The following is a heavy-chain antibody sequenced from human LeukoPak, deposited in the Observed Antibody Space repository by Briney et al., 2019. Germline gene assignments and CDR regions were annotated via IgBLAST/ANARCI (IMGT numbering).Heavy chain of an antibody. CDR3: ARDHGTLGEQNWFDP. V-gene: IGHV3-21*01. CDR2: ISSDSIYI. CDR1: GFTFSSYT. Sequence: GGSLRLSCAASGFTFSSYTMNWVRQAPGKGLEWVSSISSDSIYIYYADSVKGRFTISRDNAKNSLYLQMNSLRAEDTAAYYCARDHGTLGEQNWFDPWGQGTLVTVSS. J-gene: IGHJ5*02. D-gene: IGHD1/OR15-1a*01.